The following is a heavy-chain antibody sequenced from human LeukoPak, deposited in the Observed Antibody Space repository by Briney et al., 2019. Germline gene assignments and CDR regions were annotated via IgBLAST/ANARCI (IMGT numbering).Heavy chain of an antibody. D-gene: IGHD3-10*01. CDR3: ARAFMVRGVQDAFDI. Sequence: ASVKVSCKASGYTFTGYYMHWVRQAPGQGLEWMGWINPNSGGTNYAQKFQGRVTMTRDTSISTAYMELSRLRSDDTAVYYCARAFMVRGVQDAFDIWGQGTMVTVSS. CDR2: INPNSGGT. J-gene: IGHJ3*02. V-gene: IGHV1-2*02. CDR1: GYTFTGYY.